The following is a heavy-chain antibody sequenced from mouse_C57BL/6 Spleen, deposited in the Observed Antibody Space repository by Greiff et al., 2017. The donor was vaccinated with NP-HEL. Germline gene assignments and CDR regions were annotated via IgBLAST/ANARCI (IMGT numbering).Heavy chain of an antibody. D-gene: IGHD1-1*01. CDR2: ISSGSSTI. CDR1: GFTFSDYG. J-gene: IGHJ1*03. Sequence: EVHLVESGGGLVKPGGSLKLSCAASGFTFSDYGMHWVRQAPEKGLEWVAYISSGSSTIYYADTVKGRFTISRDNAKNTLFLQMTSLRSEDTAMYYCAFITTVVGNFDVWGTGTTVTVSS. CDR3: AFITTVVGNFDV. V-gene: IGHV5-17*01.